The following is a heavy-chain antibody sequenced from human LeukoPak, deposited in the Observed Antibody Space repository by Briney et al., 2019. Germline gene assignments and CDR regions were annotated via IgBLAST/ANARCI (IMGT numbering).Heavy chain of an antibody. Sequence: SETLSLTCTVSGASTSSHYWSWIRQPPGKGLEWIGYIHYSENNSYNPSLKSRVTISLDTSENQNSLTVSSVTAADTAVYYCARVAGVGYYYYLDVWGKGTTVIVS. CDR3: ARVAGVGYYYYLDV. V-gene: IGHV4-59*11. CDR2: IHYSENN. CDR1: GASTSSHY. D-gene: IGHD2-8*01. J-gene: IGHJ6*03.